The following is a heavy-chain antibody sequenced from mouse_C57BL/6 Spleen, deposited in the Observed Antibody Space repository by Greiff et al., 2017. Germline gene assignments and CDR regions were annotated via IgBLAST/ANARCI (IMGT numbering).Heavy chain of an antibody. CDR2: ISYDGSN. CDR3: AREVTGTSDY. CDR1: GYSITSGYY. D-gene: IGHD4-1*01. V-gene: IGHV3-6*01. J-gene: IGHJ2*01. Sequence: EVQLQQSGPGLVKPSQSLSLTCSVTGYSITSGYYWNWIRQFPGNKLEWMGYISYDGSNNYNPSLKNRISITSDTSKNQFFLKLNSVTTEDTATYYCAREVTGTSDYWGQGTTLTVSS.